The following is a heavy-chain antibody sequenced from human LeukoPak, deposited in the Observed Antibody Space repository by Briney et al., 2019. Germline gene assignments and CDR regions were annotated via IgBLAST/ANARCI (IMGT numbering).Heavy chain of an antibody. D-gene: IGHD5-12*01. Sequence: GGSLRLSCAASGFTFSSYAMQWVRQAPGKGLEWVAVISFDGSNKYYAASVKGRFTISRDNSNNTLFLHMNSLRAEDTAIYYCARGRGYSTPDYWGQGTLVTVSS. CDR2: ISFDGSNK. CDR1: GFTFSSYA. J-gene: IGHJ4*02. CDR3: ARGRGYSTPDY. V-gene: IGHV3-30*04.